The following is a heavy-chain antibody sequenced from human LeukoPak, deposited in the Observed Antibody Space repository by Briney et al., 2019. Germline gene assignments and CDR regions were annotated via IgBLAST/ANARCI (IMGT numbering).Heavy chain of an antibody. J-gene: IGHJ4*02. CDR3: AKEQFLRYFDRNGYYFDH. CDR2: ISSSSSNI. Sequence: GASLRLSCADSGFTFSSYSMNWVRQAPGKGLEWVSYISSSSSNIFYADSVKGRRFTISRDNSKNTLYLQMNSVRAEDTAVYYCAKEQFLRYFDRNGYYFDHWGQGTLVTVSS. D-gene: IGHD3-9*01. V-gene: IGHV3-21*05. CDR1: GFTFSSYS.